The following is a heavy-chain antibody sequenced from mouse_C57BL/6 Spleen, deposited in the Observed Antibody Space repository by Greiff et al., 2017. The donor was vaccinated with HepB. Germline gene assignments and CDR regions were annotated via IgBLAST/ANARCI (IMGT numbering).Heavy chain of an antibody. CDR1: GFTFTSYW. CDR3: AKPLYITTVVAIWDFDV. J-gene: IGHJ1*03. D-gene: IGHD1-1*01. V-gene: IGHV1-59*01. CDR2: IDPSDSYT. Sequence: QVQLQQPGAELVRPGTSVKLSCKASGFTFTSYWMHWVKQRPGQGLEWIGVIDPSDSYTNYNQKFKGKATLTVDTSSSTAYMQLSSLTFEDSAVYYCAKPLYITTVVAIWDFDVWGTGTTVTVSS.